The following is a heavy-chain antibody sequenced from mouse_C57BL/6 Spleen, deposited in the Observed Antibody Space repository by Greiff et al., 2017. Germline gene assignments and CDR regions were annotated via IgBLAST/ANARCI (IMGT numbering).Heavy chain of an antibody. CDR1: GYTFTSYG. CDR2: IYPRSGNT. V-gene: IGHV1-81*01. CDR3: ARNYGSSYPYWYFDV. Sequence: ESGAELARPGASVKLSCKASGYTFTSYGISWVKQRTGQGLEWIGEIYPRSGNTYYNEKFKGKATLTADKSSSTAYMELRSLTSEDSAVYFCARNYGSSYPYWYFDVWGTGTTVTVSS. D-gene: IGHD1-1*01. J-gene: IGHJ1*03.